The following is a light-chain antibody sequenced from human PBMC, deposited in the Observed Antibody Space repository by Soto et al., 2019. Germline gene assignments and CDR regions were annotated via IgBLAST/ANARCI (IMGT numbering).Light chain of an antibody. CDR2: GAS. CDR3: QHYKNYTWT. J-gene: IGKJ1*01. Sequence: IRMTQSPSSLSASAGDRVAIACRASQDVGRDLAWYQQKPGQAPKLLIYGASTLQSGVPSRFSGGGSGTDFPLTLSCLQSEDFAYYYCQHYKNYTWTLGQVTKVEIK. CDR1: QDVGRD. V-gene: IGKV1-8*01.